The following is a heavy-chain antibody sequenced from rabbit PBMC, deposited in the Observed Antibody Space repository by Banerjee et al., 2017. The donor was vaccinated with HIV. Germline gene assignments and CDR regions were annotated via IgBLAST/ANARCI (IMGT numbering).Heavy chain of an antibody. CDR2: INTSSGST. Sequence: QEQLEESGGDLVKPGGTLTLTCKASGLDFSNSYWICWVRQAPGKGLEWIACINTSSGSTVYATWAKGRFTISKTSSTTVTLQMTSLTAADTATYFCARGDVGYAGWGYAPMDLWGPGTLVTVS. CDR3: ARGDVGYAGWGYAPMDL. CDR1: GLDFSNSYW. V-gene: IGHV1S45*01. D-gene: IGHD4-2*01. J-gene: IGHJ6*01.